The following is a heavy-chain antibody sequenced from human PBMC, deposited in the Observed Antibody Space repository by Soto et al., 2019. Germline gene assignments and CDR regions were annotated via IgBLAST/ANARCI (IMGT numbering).Heavy chain of an antibody. J-gene: IGHJ6*02. Sequence: SETLSLTCAVYGGSFSGYYWSWIRQPPGKGLEWIGEINHSGSTNYNPSLKSRVTISVDTSKNQFSLKLSSVTAADTAVYYCARRDEDTAMVRDYYYYGMDVWGQGTRSPSP. D-gene: IGHD5-18*01. CDR1: GGSFSGYY. V-gene: IGHV4-34*01. CDR3: ARRDEDTAMVRDYYYYGMDV. CDR2: INHSGST.